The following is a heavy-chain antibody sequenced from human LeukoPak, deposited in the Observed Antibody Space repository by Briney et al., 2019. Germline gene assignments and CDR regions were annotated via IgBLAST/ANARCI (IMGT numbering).Heavy chain of an antibody. CDR1: GFTFSSYS. CDR2: ISSSSSYI. CDR3: AGDRFSGDYYDSSGYLDY. V-gene: IGHV3-21*01. J-gene: IGHJ4*02. Sequence: GGSLRLSCAASGFTFSSYSMNWVRQAPGKGLEWVSSISSSSSYIYYADSVKGRFTISRDNAKNSLYLRMNSLRAEDTAVYYCAGDRFSGDYYDSSGYLDYWGQGTLVTVSS. D-gene: IGHD3-22*01.